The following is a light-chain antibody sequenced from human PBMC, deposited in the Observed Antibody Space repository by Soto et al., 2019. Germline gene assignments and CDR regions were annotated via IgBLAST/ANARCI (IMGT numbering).Light chain of an antibody. CDR2: DAS. CDR1: QGISSA. V-gene: IGKV1-13*02. CDR3: QQFSH. J-gene: IGKJ3*01. Sequence: AIQLTQSPSSLSASVGDRVTITCRASQGISSALAWYQQKPGKAPKLLIYDASSLESGVPSRFSGSGSGTDFTLTIRSLQPQDFATYYCQQFSHFGPGTKVDIK.